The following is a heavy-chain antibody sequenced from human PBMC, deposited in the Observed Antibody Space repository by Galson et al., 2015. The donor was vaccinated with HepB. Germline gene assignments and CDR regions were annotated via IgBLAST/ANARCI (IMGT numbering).Heavy chain of an antibody. CDR3: ARTPGE. CDR1: GGSISSYY. Sequence: ETLSLTCTVSGGSISSYYWSWIRQPPGKGLEWIGYISYSGSTKYNPSLKSRATISVDTSKNQFSLKLSSVTAADTAVYYCARTPGEWGQGTLVTVSS. CDR2: ISYSGST. J-gene: IGHJ4*02. D-gene: IGHD3-16*01. V-gene: IGHV4-59*01.